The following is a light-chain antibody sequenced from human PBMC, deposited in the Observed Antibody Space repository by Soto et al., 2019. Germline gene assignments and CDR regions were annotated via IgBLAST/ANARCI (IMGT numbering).Light chain of an antibody. CDR3: QQYENLPT. Sequence: EIQMTQSPSSLSASVGDRVTITFRASQSITTYLHWYQQKPGKAPNLLIYAASNLEAGVPSRFRGSGSGTDFTFTISRLQPEDIATYYCQQYENLPTFGQGTRLAIK. CDR1: QSITTY. J-gene: IGKJ5*01. CDR2: AAS. V-gene: IGKV1-33*01.